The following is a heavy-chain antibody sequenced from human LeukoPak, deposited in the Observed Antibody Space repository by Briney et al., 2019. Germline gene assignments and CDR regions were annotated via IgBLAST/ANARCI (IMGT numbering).Heavy chain of an antibody. CDR3: ARKDFYYYGSGSYDY. CDR1: GYTFTSYG. Sequence: ASVKVSCKASGYTFTSYGISWVRQAPGQGLKWMGWISAYNGNTNYAQKLQGRVTMTTDTSTSTAYMELRSLRSDDTAVYYCARKDFYYYGSGSYDYWGQGTLVTVSS. J-gene: IGHJ4*02. CDR2: ISAYNGNT. V-gene: IGHV1-18*01. D-gene: IGHD3-10*01.